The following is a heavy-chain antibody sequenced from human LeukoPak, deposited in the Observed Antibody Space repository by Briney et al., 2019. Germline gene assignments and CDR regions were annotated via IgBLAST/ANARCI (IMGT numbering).Heavy chain of an antibody. V-gene: IGHV1-18*01. CDR1: GYSFTTYA. CDR2: VSPYSENT. D-gene: IGHD3-3*01. Sequence: ASVKVSCKASGYSFTTYAITWVRQALGQGLEWVGWVSPYSENTQYAQKFQDRVSMTTDTSTSTAYMELRSLTSDDTATYYCARNHVTPSGVVTSTSDSWGQGTPVTVSS. J-gene: IGHJ4*02. CDR3: ARNHVTPSGVVTSTSDS.